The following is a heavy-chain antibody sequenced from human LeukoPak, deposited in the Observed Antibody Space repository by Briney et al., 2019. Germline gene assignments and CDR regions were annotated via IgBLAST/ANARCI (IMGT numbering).Heavy chain of an antibody. CDR1: GFTFSSYA. V-gene: IGHV3-23*01. CDR3: AKTLGYYDSSGYGLVDY. J-gene: IGHJ4*02. D-gene: IGHD3-22*01. Sequence: PGGSLRLSCAASGFTFSSYAMHWVRQAPGKGLEWVSAISGSGGSTYYADSVKGRFTISRDNSKNTLYLQMNSLRAEDTAVYYCAKTLGYYDSSGYGLVDYWGQGTLVTVSS. CDR2: ISGSGGST.